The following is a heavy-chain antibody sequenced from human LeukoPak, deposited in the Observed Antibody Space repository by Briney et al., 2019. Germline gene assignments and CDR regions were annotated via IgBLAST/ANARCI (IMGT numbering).Heavy chain of an antibody. CDR3: ARIVPAADYFDY. CDR1: GGSISSSSYY. Sequence: SETLSLTCTVSGGSISSSSYYWGWIRQPPGKGLEWIGSIYYSGSTYYNPSLKSRVTISVDTSKNQFSLKLSSVTDADTAVYYCARIVPAADYFDYWGQGTLVTVSS. D-gene: IGHD2-2*01. V-gene: IGHV4-39*07. CDR2: IYYSGST. J-gene: IGHJ4*02.